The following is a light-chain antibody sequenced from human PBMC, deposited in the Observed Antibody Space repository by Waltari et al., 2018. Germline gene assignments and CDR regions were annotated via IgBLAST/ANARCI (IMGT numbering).Light chain of an antibody. Sequence: EIVLTQSPATLSVSPGETATLSCWASQSVSSSYLAWYQQKPGQAPRLLIYGASSRATGIPDRFSGSGSGTDFTLTISRLEPEDFAVYYCQQYGSSPDTFGGGTKVEIK. J-gene: IGKJ4*01. CDR3: QQYGSSPDT. CDR2: GAS. V-gene: IGKV3-20*01. CDR1: QSVSSSY.